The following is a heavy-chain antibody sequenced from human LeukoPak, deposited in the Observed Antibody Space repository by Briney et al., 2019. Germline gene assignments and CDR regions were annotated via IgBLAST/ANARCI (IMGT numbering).Heavy chain of an antibody. Sequence: GGSLRLSCAASGFTFSGYGMHWVRQAPDKGLEWVAVIWYDGNNKYYADSVKGRFTISRDSSKNTLYLQMNSLRVEDTAVYYCAKDWGYTTMVSYYFDYWGQGALVTVSS. CDR2: IWYDGNNK. CDR3: AKDWGYTTMVSYYFDY. D-gene: IGHD5-18*01. CDR1: GFTFSGYG. V-gene: IGHV3-33*06. J-gene: IGHJ4*02.